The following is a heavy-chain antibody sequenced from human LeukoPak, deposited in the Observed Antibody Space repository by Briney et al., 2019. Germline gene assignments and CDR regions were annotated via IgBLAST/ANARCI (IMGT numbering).Heavy chain of an antibody. V-gene: IGHV1-69*04. CDR3: ASSVAAAGIHFDY. D-gene: IGHD6-13*01. Sequence: ASVKVSCKASGGTFSSYAISWVRQAPGQGLEWMGRIIPILGIANYAQKFQGRVTITADKSTSTAYMELSSQRSEDTAVYYCASSVAAAGIHFDYWGQGTLVTVSS. CDR1: GGTFSSYA. CDR2: IIPILGIA. J-gene: IGHJ4*02.